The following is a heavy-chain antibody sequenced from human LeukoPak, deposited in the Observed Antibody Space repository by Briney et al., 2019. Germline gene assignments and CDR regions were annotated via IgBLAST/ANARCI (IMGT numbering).Heavy chain of an antibody. CDR2: IYTSGST. CDR3: ARELTQPIYDAFDI. Sequence: SETLSPTCTVSGGSISSYYWSWIRQPAGKGLEWIGRIYTSGSTNYNPSLKSRVTMSVDTSKNQFSLKLSSVTAADTAVYYCARELTQPIYDAFDIWGQGTMVTVSS. J-gene: IGHJ3*02. V-gene: IGHV4-4*07. D-gene: IGHD1-14*01. CDR1: GGSISSYY.